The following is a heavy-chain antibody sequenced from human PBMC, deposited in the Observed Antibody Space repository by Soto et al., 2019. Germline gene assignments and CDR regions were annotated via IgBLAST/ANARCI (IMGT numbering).Heavy chain of an antibody. CDR2: ISWITGTI. CDR1: GFSFDDYA. Sequence: EVQLVESGGGLVQPGRSLRLSCAASGFSFDDYAMHWVRQAPGKGLEWVSGISWITGTIDYTDSVQGRFTISRDSAKNSLYLQINSLRPEDTALYYCATSHSYSTGNFDAFEIWGQGTMVSVSS. D-gene: IGHD2-8*02. V-gene: IGHV3-9*01. J-gene: IGHJ3*02. CDR3: ATSHSYSTGNFDAFEI.